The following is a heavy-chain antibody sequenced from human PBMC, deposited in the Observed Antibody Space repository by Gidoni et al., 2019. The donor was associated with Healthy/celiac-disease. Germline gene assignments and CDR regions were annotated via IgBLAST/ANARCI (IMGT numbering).Heavy chain of an antibody. CDR2: ISSSRRYL. Sequence: EVQMVASAGGLVKPGGSLRLSCAAPGFTFRSYSINWVRQAPGKGLEGVSSISSSRRYLDYGDSVKGRFTISRDNAKDSLDLQMKSLRADDTAGYYCAREDTIFGVVKGDYWGQGTLVTVSS. V-gene: IGHV3-21*01. D-gene: IGHD3-3*01. CDR3: AREDTIFGVVKGDY. J-gene: IGHJ4*02. CDR1: GFTFRSYS.